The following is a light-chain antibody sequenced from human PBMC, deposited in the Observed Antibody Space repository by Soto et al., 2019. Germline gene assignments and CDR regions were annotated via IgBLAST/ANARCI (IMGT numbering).Light chain of an antibody. CDR2: EVS. J-gene: IGLJ1*01. Sequence: QCVLTQPASVSGAPGQAITISCTGTSSVVGSYNLVSWYQQHPGKAPKLMIYEVSKRPSGVSNRFSGSKSGNTASLTISGLQAEDEADYYCCSYAGSRDYVFGTVTKVTVL. CDR3: CSYAGSRDYV. V-gene: IGLV2-23*02. CDR1: SSVVGSYNL.